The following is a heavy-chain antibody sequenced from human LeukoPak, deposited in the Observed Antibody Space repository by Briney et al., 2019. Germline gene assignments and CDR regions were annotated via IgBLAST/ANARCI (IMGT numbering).Heavy chain of an antibody. V-gene: IGHV3-23*01. J-gene: IGHJ4*02. CDR2: ISGSGGST. CDR1: GFTFSSYA. D-gene: IGHD6-13*01. Sequence: PGGSLRLSCAASGFTFSSYAMSWVRQAPGKGLEWVSAISGSGGSTYYADSVKGRFTISRDNTKNTLYLQMNSLRAEDTAVYYCRGIAAAGTNSALDYWGQGTLVTVSS. CDR3: RGIAAAGTNSALDY.